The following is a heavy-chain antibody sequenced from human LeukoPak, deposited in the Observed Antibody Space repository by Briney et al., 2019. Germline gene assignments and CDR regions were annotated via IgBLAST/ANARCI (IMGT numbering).Heavy chain of an antibody. D-gene: IGHD6-13*01. CDR2: IYQTGST. J-gene: IGHJ4*02. V-gene: IGHV4-38-2*01. CDR1: GYSISSGYY. Sequence: SETLSLTCGVSGYSISSGYYWGWIRQPPGTGLEWIGGIYQTGSTYYNPSLKSRVSMSVDTSKNQFSLRLSSVTAADTAVYYCARSSSRAADYWGQGILVTVSS. CDR3: ARSSSRAADY.